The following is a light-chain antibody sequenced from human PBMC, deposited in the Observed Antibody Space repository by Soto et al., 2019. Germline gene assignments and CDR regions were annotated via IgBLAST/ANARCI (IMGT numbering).Light chain of an antibody. Sequence: EIVMTQSPATLSVSPGERATLSCRASQSVSSNLAGYQQKPGQAPRLLIYGAYATATSIPARFSGSGSGTEFTLTLSSLQSEDCNVYYCPKYNNWPLTFGGGTKVESK. CDR1: QSVSSN. CDR2: GAY. V-gene: IGKV3-15*01. J-gene: IGKJ4*01. CDR3: PKYNNWPLT.